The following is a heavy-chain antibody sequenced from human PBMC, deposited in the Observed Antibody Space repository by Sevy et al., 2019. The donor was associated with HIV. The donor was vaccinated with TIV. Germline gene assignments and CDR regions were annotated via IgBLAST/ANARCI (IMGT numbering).Heavy chain of an antibody. Sequence: GGSLRLSCAASGFTFSSYGMHWVRQAPGKGLEWVAVLSYDGSNKYYADSVKGRFTISRDNSKNTLYLQMNSLRAEDTAVYYCAKDLALIVGATGFDYWGQGTLVTVSS. D-gene: IGHD1-26*01. CDR1: GFTFSSYG. CDR2: LSYDGSNK. J-gene: IGHJ4*02. V-gene: IGHV3-30*18. CDR3: AKDLALIVGATGFDY.